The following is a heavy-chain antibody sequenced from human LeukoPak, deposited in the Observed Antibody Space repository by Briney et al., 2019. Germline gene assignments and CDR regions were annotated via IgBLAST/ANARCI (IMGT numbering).Heavy chain of an antibody. D-gene: IGHD2-21*02. J-gene: IGHJ4*02. V-gene: IGHV1-2*02. CDR2: INPNSGGT. CDR1: GYTFTGYY. CDR3: ASLECGGDCYSGKN. Sequence: ASVKVSCKASGYTFTGYYMNWVRQAPGQGLEWMGWINPNSGGTNDAQKFQGRVTMTRDTSISTAYMELSRLRSDDTAVYYCASLECGGDCYSGKNWGQGTLVTVSS.